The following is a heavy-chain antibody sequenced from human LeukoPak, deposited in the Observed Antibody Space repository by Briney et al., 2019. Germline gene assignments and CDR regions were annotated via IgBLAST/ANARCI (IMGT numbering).Heavy chain of an antibody. CDR1: GFSFEDYG. D-gene: IGHD6-13*01. J-gene: IGHJ4*02. CDR3: ARAGGLWYAEVYFDY. CDR2: INWSGGST. Sequence: GGSLRLSCAASGFSFEDYGMSWVRQAPGKGLEWVSGINWSGGSTFYADSMKGRFTISRDNAKKYLYLQVNSLRAEDTALYYCARAGGLWYAEVYFDYWGQGTLVTVSS. V-gene: IGHV3-20*04.